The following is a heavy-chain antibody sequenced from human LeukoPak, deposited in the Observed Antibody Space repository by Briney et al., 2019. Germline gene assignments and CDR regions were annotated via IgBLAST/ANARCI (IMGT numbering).Heavy chain of an antibody. Sequence: SVKVSCKASGGTFSSYTISWVRQAPGQGLEWMGRIIPILGIANYAQKFQGRVTITADKSTSTAYIELSSLRSEDTAVYYCARGKGDYRLIYWGQGTLVTVSS. D-gene: IGHD4-11*01. CDR2: IIPILGIA. CDR1: GGTFSSYT. J-gene: IGHJ4*02. CDR3: ARGKGDYRLIY. V-gene: IGHV1-69*02.